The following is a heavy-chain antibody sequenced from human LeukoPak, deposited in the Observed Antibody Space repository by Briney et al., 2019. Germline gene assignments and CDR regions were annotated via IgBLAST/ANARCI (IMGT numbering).Heavy chain of an antibody. CDR3: AKDYLGRASNFDY. J-gene: IGHJ4*02. CDR2: IGGSGAAT. V-gene: IGHV3-23*01. D-gene: IGHD1-26*01. Sequence: PGGSLRLSCAASGFAFSTYAMSWVRRAPGKGLEWVSVIGGSGAATYYADSVKGRFTISRDNSKNTLYLQMNSLRAEDTAVYYCAKDYLGRASNFDYWGQGTLVSVSS. CDR1: GFAFSTYA.